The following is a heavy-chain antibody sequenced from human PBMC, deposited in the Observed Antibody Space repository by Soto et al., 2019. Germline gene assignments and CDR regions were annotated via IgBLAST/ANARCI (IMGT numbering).Heavy chain of an antibody. J-gene: IGHJ6*03. Sequence: QVQLQQWGAGLLKPSETLSLTCAVYGGSFSGYYWSWIRQPPGKGLEWIGEINHSGSTNYNPSLKSRVTISVDTSKNQFSLKLSSVTAADTAVYYCASARSYYYYYMDVWGKGTTVTVSS. V-gene: IGHV4-34*01. CDR1: GGSFSGYY. CDR2: INHSGST. CDR3: ASARSYYYYYMDV.